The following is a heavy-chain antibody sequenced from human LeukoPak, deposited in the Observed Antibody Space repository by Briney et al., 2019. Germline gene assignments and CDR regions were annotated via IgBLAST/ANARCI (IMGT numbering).Heavy chain of an antibody. CDR1: GFTSINYA. Sequence: PGGSLRLSCAVSGFTSINYAMSWVRQAPGKGLEWVSVISGSGEATYYADSVKGRFTISRDISKKTLYLQMNSLRVEDTAVYYCAKDSATLAAAGTTDSWGQGTLVTVSS. CDR3: AKDSATLAAAGTTDS. D-gene: IGHD6-13*01. CDR2: ISGSGEAT. J-gene: IGHJ4*02. V-gene: IGHV3-23*01.